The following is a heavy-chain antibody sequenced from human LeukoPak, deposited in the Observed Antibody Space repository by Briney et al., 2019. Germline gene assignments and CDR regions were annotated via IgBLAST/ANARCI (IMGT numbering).Heavy chain of an antibody. Sequence: SETLSLTCAVYGGSFSGYYWSWIPQPPGKGLEWIGEINHSGSTNYNPSLKSRVTISVDTSKNQFSLKLSSVTAADTAVYYCAREDIDGTVTTLTPYYFDYWGQGTLVTVSS. CDR3: AREDIDGTVTTLTPYYFDY. CDR1: GGSFSGYY. D-gene: IGHD4-17*01. CDR2: INHSGST. J-gene: IGHJ4*02. V-gene: IGHV4-34*01.